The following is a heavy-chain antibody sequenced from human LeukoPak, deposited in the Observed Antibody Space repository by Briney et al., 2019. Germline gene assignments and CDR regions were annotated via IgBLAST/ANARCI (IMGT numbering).Heavy chain of an antibody. V-gene: IGHV1-2*02. J-gene: IGHJ4*02. Sequence: ASVKVSCKASGYTFTGYYMHWVRQAPGQGLEWMGGINPNSGGTNFAQKFQGRVTMTRDTSISTAYMELSRLRSDDTAAYYCAREVYSGYDSFGYWGQGTLVTVSS. D-gene: IGHD5-12*01. CDR2: INPNSGGT. CDR1: GYTFTGYY. CDR3: AREVYSGYDSFGY.